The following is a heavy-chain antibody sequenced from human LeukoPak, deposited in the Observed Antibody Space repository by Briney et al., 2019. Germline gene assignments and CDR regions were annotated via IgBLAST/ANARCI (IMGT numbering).Heavy chain of an antibody. Sequence: ASVKVSCKASGYTFTGYYMHWVRQAPGQGVEWMGWINPNSGGTNYAQKFQGRVTITRDTSISTAYMELSRLRSDNTAVYYCARGYYGSGSYYKWGWFDPWGQGTLVTVSS. CDR2: INPNSGGT. V-gene: IGHV1-2*02. CDR3: ARGYYGSGSYYKWGWFDP. D-gene: IGHD3-10*01. J-gene: IGHJ5*02. CDR1: GYTFTGYY.